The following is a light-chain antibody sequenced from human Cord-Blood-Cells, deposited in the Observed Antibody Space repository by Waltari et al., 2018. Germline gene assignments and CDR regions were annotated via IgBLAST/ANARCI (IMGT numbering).Light chain of an antibody. Sequence: DIVMTKSPASLAVPLGERATINCKSSQSVLYSSNNKNYLAWYQQKPGQPPKLLIYWASTRESGVPDRFSGSGSGTDFTLTISSLQAEDVAVYYCQRYYSTPFTFGPGTKVDIK. CDR3: QRYYSTPFT. CDR1: QSVLYSSNNKNY. V-gene: IGKV4-1*01. CDR2: WAS. J-gene: IGKJ3*01.